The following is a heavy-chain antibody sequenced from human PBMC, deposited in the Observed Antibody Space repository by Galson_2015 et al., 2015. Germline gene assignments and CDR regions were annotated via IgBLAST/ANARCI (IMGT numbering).Heavy chain of an antibody. CDR1: GFTVSSNY. V-gene: IGHV3-66*02. CDR3: ARDRVRGVIRPHNFGMDV. CDR2: IYSGGST. Sequence: SLRLSCAASGFTVSSNYMSWVRQAPGKGLEWVSVIYSGGSTYYADSVKGRFTISRDNSTNTLYLQMNSLRDEDTAVYYCARDRVRGVIRPHNFGMDVWGQGTTVTVSS. J-gene: IGHJ6*02. D-gene: IGHD3-10*01.